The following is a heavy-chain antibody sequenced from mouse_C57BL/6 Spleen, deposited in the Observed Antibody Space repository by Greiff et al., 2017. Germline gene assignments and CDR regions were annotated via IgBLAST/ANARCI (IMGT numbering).Heavy chain of an antibody. V-gene: IGHV5-16*01. Sequence: EVQLVESEGGLVQPGSSMKLSCTASGFTFSDYYMAWVRQVPEKGLEWVANINYDGSSTYYLDSLKSRFIISRDNAKNILYLQMSSLKSEDTATYYCARGPSSLYYFDYWGQGTTLTDSS. D-gene: IGHD6-1*01. J-gene: IGHJ2*01. CDR2: INYDGSST. CDR1: GFTFSDYY. CDR3: ARGPSSLYYFDY.